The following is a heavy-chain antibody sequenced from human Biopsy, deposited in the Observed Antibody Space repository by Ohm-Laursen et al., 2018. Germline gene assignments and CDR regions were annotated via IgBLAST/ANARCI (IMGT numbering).Heavy chain of an antibody. CDR1: SYTFTDYN. Sequence: ASVKASCKASSYTFTDYNIHWMRQAPGQGLEWLGYINCKTGATNYAQKFQGTVTITRDTSISTAYLALGSLRSADTAIYYCARDPLNGHKHFDYWGQGSLVTVSS. J-gene: IGHJ4*02. D-gene: IGHD2-8*01. CDR2: INCKTGAT. V-gene: IGHV1-2*02. CDR3: ARDPLNGHKHFDY.